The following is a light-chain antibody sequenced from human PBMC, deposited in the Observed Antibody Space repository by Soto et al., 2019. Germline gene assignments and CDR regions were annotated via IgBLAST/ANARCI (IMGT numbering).Light chain of an antibody. J-gene: IGLJ3*02. CDR2: EVN. Sequence: QSVLTQPPSASGSPGQSVTISCTGTSSDIGGYNFVSWYQQHPGKAPKLIIYEVNKRPSGVPDRFSGSKSGNTASLTVSGLQADVEGDYYCSSYAGTNNLGVFGGGTKVTVL. V-gene: IGLV2-8*01. CDR3: SSYAGTNNLGV. CDR1: SSDIGGYNF.